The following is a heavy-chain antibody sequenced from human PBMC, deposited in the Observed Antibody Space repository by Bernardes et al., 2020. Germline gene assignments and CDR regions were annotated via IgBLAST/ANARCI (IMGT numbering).Heavy chain of an antibody. CDR1: GYTFTSYD. V-gene: IGHV1-8*01. D-gene: IGHD6-13*01. CDR3: AREGSDSSSWYYYYYYMDV. J-gene: IGHJ6*03. Sequence: ASVKVSCKASGYTFTSYDINWVRQATGQGLEWMGWMNPNSGNTGYAQKFQGRVTMTRNTSISTAYMELSSLRSEDTAVYYCAREGSDSSSWYYYYYYMDVGEKETTVTVSS. CDR2: MNPNSGNT.